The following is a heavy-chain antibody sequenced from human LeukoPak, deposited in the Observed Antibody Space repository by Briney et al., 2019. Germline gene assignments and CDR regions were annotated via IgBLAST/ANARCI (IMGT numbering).Heavy chain of an antibody. CDR2: IGTAGDT. CDR3: ARGSQHYYDFWSGYYQPPPDY. J-gene: IGHJ4*02. V-gene: IGHV3-13*01. D-gene: IGHD3-3*01. CDR1: GFTFSSYD. Sequence: HSGGSLRLSCAASGFTFSSYDMHRVRQATGKGLEWVSAIGTAGDTYYPGSVKGRFTISRENAKNSLYLQMNSLRAEDTAVYYCARGSQHYYDFWSGYYQPPPDYWGQGTLVTVSS.